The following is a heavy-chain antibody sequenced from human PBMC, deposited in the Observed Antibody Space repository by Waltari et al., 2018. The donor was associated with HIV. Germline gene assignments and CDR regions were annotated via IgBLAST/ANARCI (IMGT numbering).Heavy chain of an antibody. CDR3: ARGDYSLPENYGMDV. Sequence: QVQLVQSGAEVKKPGASVKVSCKASGYTFTGYYMHWVRQAPGQGLEWMGWINPNSGGTNYAQKFQGWVTMTRDTSISTAYMELSRLRSDDTAVYYCARGDYSLPENYGMDVWGQGTTVTVSS. CDR1: GYTFTGYY. CDR2: INPNSGGT. V-gene: IGHV1-2*04. D-gene: IGHD4-17*01. J-gene: IGHJ6*02.